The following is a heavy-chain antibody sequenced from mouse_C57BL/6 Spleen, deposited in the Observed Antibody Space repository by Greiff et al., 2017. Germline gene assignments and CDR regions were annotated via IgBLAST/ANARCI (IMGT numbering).Heavy chain of an antibody. CDR2: INPNNGGT. Sequence: VQLQQPGAELVKPGASVKISCKASGYTFTDYYMNWVKQSHGKSLEWIGDINPNNGGTSYNQKFKGKATLTVDKSSSTAYMELRSLTSEDSAVYYCARWGPYYSFPYYAMDYWGQGTSVTVSS. CDR3: ARWGPYYSFPYYAMDY. D-gene: IGHD2-12*01. CDR1: GYTFTDYY. J-gene: IGHJ4*01. V-gene: IGHV1-26*01.